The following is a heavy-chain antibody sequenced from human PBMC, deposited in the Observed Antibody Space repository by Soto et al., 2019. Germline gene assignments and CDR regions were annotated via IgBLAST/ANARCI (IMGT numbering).Heavy chain of an antibody. J-gene: IGHJ4*02. D-gene: IGHD4-17*01. V-gene: IGHV3-9*01. CDR2: ISWNSGSI. Sequence: EVELVQSGGGLVQPGRSLRLSCAGSGFTFDDYAMHWVRQAPGKGLEWVSSISWNSGSIDYADSVKGRFTISRDNAKNSLYLQMNSLKTEDTAFYYCAKDPTPMPTVTTDTNYFDYWGQGTLVTVSS. CDR1: GFTFDDYA. CDR3: AKDPTPMPTVTTDTNYFDY.